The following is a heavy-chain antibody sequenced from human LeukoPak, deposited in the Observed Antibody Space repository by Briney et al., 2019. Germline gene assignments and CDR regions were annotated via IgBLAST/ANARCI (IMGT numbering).Heavy chain of an antibody. CDR3: AKGDGDYYYYYYMDV. D-gene: IGHD4-17*01. V-gene: IGHV3-23*01. CDR1: GFTFSSYG. Sequence: GGTLRLSCAASGFTFSSYGMSWVRQAPGKGLEWVSAISGSGGSTYYADSVKGRFTISRDNSKNTLYLQMNSLRAEDTAVYYCAKGDGDYYYYYYMDVWGKGTTVTISS. J-gene: IGHJ6*03. CDR2: ISGSGGST.